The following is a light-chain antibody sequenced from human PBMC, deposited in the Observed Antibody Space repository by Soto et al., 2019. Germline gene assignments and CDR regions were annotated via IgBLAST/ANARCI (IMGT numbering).Light chain of an antibody. Sequence: QSALTQPLSATGSPGQSVTITCTGTSSDVGAYNYVSWYQQHPGQAPKLLIYEVVKRPSGVPDRFSGSKSGNTASLTVSGLQAEDEADYYCSSFAGSNNYLLFGGGTKVTVL. CDR3: SSFAGSNNYLL. J-gene: IGLJ2*01. V-gene: IGLV2-8*01. CDR2: EVV. CDR1: SSDVGAYNY.